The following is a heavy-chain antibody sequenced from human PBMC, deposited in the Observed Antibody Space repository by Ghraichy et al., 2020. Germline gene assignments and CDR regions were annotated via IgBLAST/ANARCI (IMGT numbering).Heavy chain of an antibody. CDR3: AKDPDYYGSGSYPQGFDP. V-gene: IGHV3-23*01. CDR2: ISGSGGST. D-gene: IGHD3-10*01. CDR1: GFTFSSYA. Sequence: GGSLRLSCAASGFTFSSYAMSWVRQAPGKGLEWVSAISGSGGSTYYADSVKGRFTISRDNSKNTLYLQMNSLRAEDTAVYYCAKDPDYYGSGSYPQGFDPWGQGTLVTVSS. J-gene: IGHJ5*02.